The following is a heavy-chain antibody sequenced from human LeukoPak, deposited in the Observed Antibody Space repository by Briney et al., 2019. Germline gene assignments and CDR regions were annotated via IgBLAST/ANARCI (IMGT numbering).Heavy chain of an antibody. V-gene: IGHV4-34*01. J-gene: IGHJ4*02. CDR2: INHSGST. Sequence: WETLSLTCAVYGGSFSGYYWSGIRQPPGKGLEWIGEINHSGSTNYNPSLKSRVTISVDTSKHQFSLTLSSVTAADTAVYYCAAGIIAAAGTYYCDYWGQGTLVTVSS. D-gene: IGHD6-13*01. CDR1: GGSFSGYY. CDR3: AAGIIAAAGTYYCDY.